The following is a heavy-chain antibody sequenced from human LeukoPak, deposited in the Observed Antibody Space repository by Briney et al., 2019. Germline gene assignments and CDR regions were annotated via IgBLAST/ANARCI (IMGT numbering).Heavy chain of an antibody. CDR3: AKDNLDIVVVVAATPFRGGAFDI. Sequence: GGSLTLSCAASGFTFSSYAMSWVRQPPGKGLEWVASISGSGGSTYYPDSVKGRFTICRDNSKNPLYLQMNSLRAEDTAVYYCAKDNLDIVVVVAATPFRGGAFDIWGQGTMVTVSS. CDR1: GFTFSSYA. CDR2: ISGSGGST. V-gene: IGHV3-23*01. J-gene: IGHJ3*02. D-gene: IGHD2-15*01.